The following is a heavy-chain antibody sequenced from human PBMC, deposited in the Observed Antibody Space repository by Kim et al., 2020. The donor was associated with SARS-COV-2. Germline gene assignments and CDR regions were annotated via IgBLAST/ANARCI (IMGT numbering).Heavy chain of an antibody. CDR3: ARDVGRYTHAFDI. CDR1: GGSISSYY. Sequence: SETLSLTCTVSGGSISSYYWSWIRQPPGKGLEWIGYIYYSGSTNYNPSLKSRVTISVDTSKNRFSLKLSSVTAADTAVYYCARDVGRYTHAFDIWGQGTMVTVSS. J-gene: IGHJ3*02. CDR2: IYYSGST. D-gene: IGHD1-26*01. V-gene: IGHV4-59*01.